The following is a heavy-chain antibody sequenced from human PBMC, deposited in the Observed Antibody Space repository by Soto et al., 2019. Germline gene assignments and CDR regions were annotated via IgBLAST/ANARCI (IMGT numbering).Heavy chain of an antibody. V-gene: IGHV4-34*01. CDR1: GGSFSGYY. Sequence: QMQLQQWGAGLLKPSETLSLTCAVYGGSFSGYYWSWIRQPPGRGLEWIGEINHSGSTNYNPSLKSRVTISVDASKNQFSLKLSSVTAADTAVNYCARELMVRVYMDVWGQGTTVTVSS. J-gene: IGHJ6*02. D-gene: IGHD3-10*01. CDR2: INHSGST. CDR3: ARELMVRVYMDV.